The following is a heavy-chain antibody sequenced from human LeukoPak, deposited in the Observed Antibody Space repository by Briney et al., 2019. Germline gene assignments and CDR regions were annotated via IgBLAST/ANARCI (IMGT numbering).Heavy chain of an antibody. D-gene: IGHD6-19*01. Sequence: GGSLRLSCAASGFTVRSNYMSWVRQALGKGLEWVSVIYSGGSTYYADSVKGRFTISRDNSKNTLYLQMNSLRAEDTAVYYCARDGVGSGWYDYWGQGTLVTVSS. V-gene: IGHV3-53*01. CDR1: GFTVRSNY. CDR3: ARDGVGSGWYDY. J-gene: IGHJ4*02. CDR2: IYSGGST.